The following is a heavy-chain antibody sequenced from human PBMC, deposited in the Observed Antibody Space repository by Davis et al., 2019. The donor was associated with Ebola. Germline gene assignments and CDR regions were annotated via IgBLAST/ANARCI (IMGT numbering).Heavy chain of an antibody. CDR1: GFTFSSYG. CDR3: AKISEGGVVISEEFDY. J-gene: IGHJ4*02. V-gene: IGHV3-30*02. D-gene: IGHD3-3*01. Sequence: PGGSLRLSCAASGFTFSSYGMHWVRQAPGKGLEWVAVIWYDGSNKYYADSVKGRFTISRDNSKNTLYLQMNSLRAEDTAVYYCAKISEGGVVISEEFDYWGQGTLVTVSS. CDR2: IWYDGSNK.